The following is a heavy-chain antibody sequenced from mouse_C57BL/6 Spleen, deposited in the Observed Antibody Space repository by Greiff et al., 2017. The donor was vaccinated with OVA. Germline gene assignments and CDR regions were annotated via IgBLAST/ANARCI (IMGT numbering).Heavy chain of an antibody. CDR3: AREGFSY. Sequence: QVQLQQSGPELVKPGASVKISCKASGYAFSSSWMNWVKQRPGKGLEWIGRIYPGDGDTNYNGKFKGKATLTADKSTSTAYMQLSSLTSEDSAVYFCAREGFSYWGQGTLVTVSA. J-gene: IGHJ3*01. V-gene: IGHV1-82*01. CDR1: GYAFSSSW. CDR2: IYPGDGDT.